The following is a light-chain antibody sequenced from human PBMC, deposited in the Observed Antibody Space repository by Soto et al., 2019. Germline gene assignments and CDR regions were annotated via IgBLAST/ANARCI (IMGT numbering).Light chain of an antibody. CDR1: SSDVGGYKY. CDR3: SSYAGSPYLV. Sequence: QSVLTQPPSASGSPGQSVTISCTGTSSDVGGYKYVSWYQQHPGKAPQLVIYEVTKRPSGVPDRFSGSKSGNTASLTVSGLQAEDEADYYCSSYAGSPYLVFGGGTQLTVL. J-gene: IGLJ2*01. CDR2: EVT. V-gene: IGLV2-8*01.